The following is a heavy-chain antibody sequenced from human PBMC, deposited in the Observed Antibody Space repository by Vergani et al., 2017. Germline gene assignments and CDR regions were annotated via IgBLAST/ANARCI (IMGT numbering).Heavy chain of an antibody. CDR2: INPSGGHT. D-gene: IGHD3-9*01. V-gene: IGHV1-46*03. CDR1: GYTFSNYY. Sequence: QVQVVQSGAEVKKSGASVKVSCKTSGYTFSNYYMHWVRQAPGQGLEWMGIINPSGGHTNYAQKFQGRFTMTRETSTSTVYMELSSLRSEDTAIYYCARGDYGILTGYRYWGQGTLVTVSA. CDR3: ARGDYGILTGYRY. J-gene: IGHJ4*02.